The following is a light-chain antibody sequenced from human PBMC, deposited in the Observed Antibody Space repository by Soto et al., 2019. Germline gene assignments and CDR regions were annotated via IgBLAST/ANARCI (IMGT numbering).Light chain of an antibody. J-gene: IGKJ1*01. CDR1: QSVSSNY. CDR2: GAS. CDR3: QQYGSSPRT. Sequence: EIVLTQSPGTLSLSPGDRATLSCRASQSVSSNYVAWYQQKPGQAPRLLVHGASIRATGIPDSFSGSGSGTDFTLVIRRLEPEDFAVYYCQQYGSSPRTFGQGTKVEIK. V-gene: IGKV3-20*01.